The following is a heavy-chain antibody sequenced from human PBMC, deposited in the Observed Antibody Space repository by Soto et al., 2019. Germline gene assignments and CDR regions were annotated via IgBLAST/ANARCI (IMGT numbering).Heavy chain of an antibody. CDR3: AREVSFAAMGD. Sequence: PSETLSLTCAVSGYSISSGYYWGWIRQPPGKGLEWIGSIYHSGSTYYNPSLKSRVTISVDTSKNQFSLKLSSVTAADTAVYYCAREVSFAAMGDWGQGTLVTAPQ. D-gene: IGHD5-18*01. J-gene: IGHJ4*02. CDR1: GYSISSGYY. CDR2: IYHSGST. V-gene: IGHV4-38-2*02.